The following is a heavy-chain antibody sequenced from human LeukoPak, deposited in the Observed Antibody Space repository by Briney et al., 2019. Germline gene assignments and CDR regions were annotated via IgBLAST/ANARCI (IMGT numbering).Heavy chain of an antibody. CDR3: ARGGYCSGGSCSPGGWFDP. J-gene: IGHJ5*02. V-gene: IGHV3-11*01. Sequence: GGSLRLSCAASGFTFSDYYMSWIRQAPGKGLEWVSYISSSGSNIYYADSVKGRFTISRDNAKNSLYLQMNSLRAEDTAVYYCARGGYCSGGSCSPGGWFDPWGQGTLVTVSS. D-gene: IGHD2-15*01. CDR2: ISSSGSNI. CDR1: GFTFSDYY.